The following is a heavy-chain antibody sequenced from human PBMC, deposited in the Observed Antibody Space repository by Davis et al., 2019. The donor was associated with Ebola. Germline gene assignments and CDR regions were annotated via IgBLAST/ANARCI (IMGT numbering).Heavy chain of an antibody. D-gene: IGHD4-17*01. Sequence: GESLKISCRGSGYSFSDSWIGWVRQMPGKGLEWLGIIYPGDSDTRYSPSFLGQVTISVDKSIGTAYLQWNSLKASDTAMYYCARRSPYGAYEGGWYFDLWGRGTLVTVSS. CDR1: GYSFSDSW. V-gene: IGHV5-51*01. CDR3: ARRSPYGAYEGGWYFDL. J-gene: IGHJ2*01. CDR2: IYPGDSDT.